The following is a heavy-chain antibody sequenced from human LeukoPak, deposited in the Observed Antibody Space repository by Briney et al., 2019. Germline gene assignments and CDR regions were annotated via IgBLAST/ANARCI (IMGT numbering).Heavy chain of an antibody. D-gene: IGHD3-10*01. J-gene: IGHJ4*02. CDR3: VRVSFYGSGSMFVDY. V-gene: IGHV4-59*01. CDR1: GVSTTNNY. CDR2: MYNTVTT. Sequence: SETLSLTCSVSGVSTTNNYWSWIRQPPGKGLEWIGYMYNTVTTNYNPSLKSRLTMSLDTSKNQFSLKLSSVTAADTAVYYCVRVSFYGSGSMFVDYWGPGTLVTVSS.